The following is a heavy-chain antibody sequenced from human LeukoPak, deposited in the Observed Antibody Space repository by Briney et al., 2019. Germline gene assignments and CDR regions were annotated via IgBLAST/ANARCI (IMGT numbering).Heavy chain of an antibody. V-gene: IGHV3-23*01. Sequence: GGSLRLSCTASEFTFSSYAMQWVRQAPGKGLEWVSGISASGGNTWYADSVKGRFTISRDNSKNTLYLQMNSLRAEDTAVYYCAKYVSARGPPYALAVWGQGTTVTVSS. CDR3: AKYVSARGPPYALAV. CDR1: EFTFSSYA. J-gene: IGHJ6*02. D-gene: IGHD2/OR15-2a*01. CDR2: ISASGGNT.